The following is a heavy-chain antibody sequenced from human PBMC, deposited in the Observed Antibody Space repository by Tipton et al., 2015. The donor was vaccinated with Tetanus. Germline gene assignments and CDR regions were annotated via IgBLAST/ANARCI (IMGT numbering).Heavy chain of an antibody. Sequence: SLRLSCAASGFTFSSYGMHWVRQAPGKGLEWVAVIWYDGSKKHYADSVNGRFTISRDNSKNTLYLQMNSLRAEDTAVYYCARERGSSAFFDSWGQGTLGTVSS. CDR3: ARERGSSAFFDS. CDR2: IWYDGSKK. J-gene: IGHJ4*02. CDR1: GFTFSSYG. D-gene: IGHD6-13*01. V-gene: IGHV3-33*01.